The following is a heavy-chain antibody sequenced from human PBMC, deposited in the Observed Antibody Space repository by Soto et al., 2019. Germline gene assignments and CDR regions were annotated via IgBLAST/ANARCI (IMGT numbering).Heavy chain of an antibody. CDR3: AHRPRGYRTNGLCHADYFDY. CDR2: IYWDDDK. D-gene: IGHD2-8*01. J-gene: IGHJ4*02. V-gene: IGHV2-5*02. Sequence: QITLKESGPTLVKPTQTLTLTCTFFGFSLTTSGVGVGWIRQPPAKALEWLALIYWDDDKRYYPSLKSRLTITKDTSXXQXVXTMPNMDPVDTATYCCAHRPRGYRTNGLCHADYFDYWGQGTLVTLSS. CDR1: GFSLTTSGVG.